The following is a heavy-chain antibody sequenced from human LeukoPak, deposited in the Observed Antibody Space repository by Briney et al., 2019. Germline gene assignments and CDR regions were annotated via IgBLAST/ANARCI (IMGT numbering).Heavy chain of an antibody. CDR2: IYYSGSS. V-gene: IGHV4-59*01. D-gene: IGHD4-17*01. CDR1: GGSISSSY. CDR3: ARGRMTTVIPLYFDY. J-gene: IGHJ4*02. Sequence: SETLSLTCTVSGGSISSSYWSWIRQPPGKEMEWIGYIYYSGSSNYNPSLKSRVTISVDTSKNQFSLKLTSVTAADTAVYYCARGRMTTVIPLYFDYWGQGTLVTVSS.